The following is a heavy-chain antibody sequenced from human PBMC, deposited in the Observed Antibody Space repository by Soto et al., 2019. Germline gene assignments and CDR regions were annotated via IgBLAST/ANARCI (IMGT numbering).Heavy chain of an antibody. D-gene: IGHD3-22*01. V-gene: IGHV1-18*01. Sequence: QVQLVQSEAELKKPGASVKVSCKASGYTFTSYGISWVRQAPGQGLEWMGWISAYNGNTNYAQKLQGRVTMTTDTSTSTAYMELRSLRSDDTAVYYCARTLYYYDSSGALDYWGQGTLVTVSS. J-gene: IGHJ4*02. CDR1: GYTFTSYG. CDR3: ARTLYYYDSSGALDY. CDR2: ISAYNGNT.